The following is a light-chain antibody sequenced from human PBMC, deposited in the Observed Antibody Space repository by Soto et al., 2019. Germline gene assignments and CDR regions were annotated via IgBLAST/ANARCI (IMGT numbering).Light chain of an antibody. J-gene: IGLJ1*01. V-gene: IGLV1-40*01. Sequence: QAVVTQPPSVSGAPGQRVTISCTGSDSSIGAGYDVHWYQQLPGTPPKVLIYGNSNRPSGVPDRFSASKSGTSASLAITGLQAEDEADYYCQSYDNSLSGSDVFGSGTKLTVL. CDR2: GNS. CDR1: DSSIGAGYD. CDR3: QSYDNSLSGSDV.